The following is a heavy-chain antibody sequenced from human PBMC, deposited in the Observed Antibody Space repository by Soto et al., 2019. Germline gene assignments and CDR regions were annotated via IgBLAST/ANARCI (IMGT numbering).Heavy chain of an antibody. CDR3: ARDGHYCSSTSCYPASWFDP. D-gene: IGHD2-2*01. CDR2: ISAYNGNT. CDR1: GYTFTSYG. J-gene: IGHJ5*02. V-gene: IGHV1-18*01. Sequence: ASVKVSCKASGYTFTSYGISWVRQAPGQGLEWMGWISAYNGNTNYAQKLQGRVTMTTDTSTSTAYMELKSLRSDDTAVYYCARDGHYCSSTSCYPASWFDPWGQGTLVTVSS.